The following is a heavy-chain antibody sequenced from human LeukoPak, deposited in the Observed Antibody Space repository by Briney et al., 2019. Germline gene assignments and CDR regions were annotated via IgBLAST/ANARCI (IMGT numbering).Heavy chain of an antibody. Sequence: ASVKVSCKASGYTFTSYYMHWVRQAPGQGLEWMGIINPSGGSTSYAQKFQGRVTMTRDTSTSTVYMELSSLRSEDTAVYYCARNHYGSGSYYPFDYWGQGTLVTVSS. V-gene: IGHV1-46*01. J-gene: IGHJ4*02. CDR2: INPSGGST. CDR1: GYTFTSYY. CDR3: ARNHYGSGSYYPFDY. D-gene: IGHD3-10*01.